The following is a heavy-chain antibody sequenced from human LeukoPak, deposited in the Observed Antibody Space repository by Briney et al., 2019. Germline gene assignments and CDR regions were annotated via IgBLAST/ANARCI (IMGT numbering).Heavy chain of an antibody. V-gene: IGHV1-69*13. CDR1: GGTFSSHA. CDR3: ARWAGYTSGWYWGPFDY. D-gene: IGHD6-19*01. J-gene: IGHJ4*02. CDR2: IIPISGTS. Sequence: SVKVSCKASGGTFSSHAISWVRQAPGQGLEWMGAIIPISGTSNYAQKFRGRVTITADESTSTAYMELSSLGSEDTAVFYCARWAGYTSGWYWGPFDYWGQGTLVTVSS.